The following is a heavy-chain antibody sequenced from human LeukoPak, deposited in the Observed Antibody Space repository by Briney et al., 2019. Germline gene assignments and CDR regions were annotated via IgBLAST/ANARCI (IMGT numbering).Heavy chain of an antibody. V-gene: IGHV4-34*01. D-gene: IGHD6-13*01. CDR3: ARGLAAGQYNWFDP. CDR2: INHSGST. CDR1: GGSFSGYY. Sequence: SETLSLTCAVYGGSFSGYYWSWIRQPPGKGLEWIGEINHSGSTNYNPSLKSRVTISVDTSKSQFSLKLSSVTAADTAVYYCARGLAAGQYNWFDPWGQGTLVTVSS. J-gene: IGHJ5*02.